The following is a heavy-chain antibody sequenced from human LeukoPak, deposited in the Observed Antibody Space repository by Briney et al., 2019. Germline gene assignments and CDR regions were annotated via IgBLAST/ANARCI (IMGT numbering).Heavy chain of an antibody. D-gene: IGHD3-22*01. J-gene: IGHJ4*02. CDR2: ITSKTYGGTP. Sequence: PGGSLRLSCTASGFAFGDSAMTWVRQAPGKGLEWLGFITSKTYGGTPKYAASVKGRFTISRDDSKSIAYLQMNSLKTDDTAVYYCTRGRMGYNWNDVPYYDSSGYLNFDYWGQGTLVTVSS. CDR3: TRGRMGYNWNDVPYYDSSGYLNFDY. V-gene: IGHV3-49*04. CDR1: GFAFGDSA.